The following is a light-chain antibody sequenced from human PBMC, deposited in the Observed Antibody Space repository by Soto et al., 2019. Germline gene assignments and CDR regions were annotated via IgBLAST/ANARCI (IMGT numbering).Light chain of an antibody. CDR3: EAWDDSLTAHV. CDR2: NNN. Sequence: QSVLAQPPSASGTPGQRFTISCSVCSSNIGGRTVNWCQQLPGTAPKLLIYNNNQRPSGVPDRISGSKSGTSASLAIIWLQSEDEADYYCEAWDDSLTAHVFRVVTKVTVL. J-gene: IGLJ1*01. CDR1: SSNIGGRT. V-gene: IGLV1-44*01.